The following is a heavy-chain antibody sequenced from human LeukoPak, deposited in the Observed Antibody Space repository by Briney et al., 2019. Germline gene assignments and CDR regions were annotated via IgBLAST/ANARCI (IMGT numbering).Heavy chain of an antibody. D-gene: IGHD6-19*01. J-gene: IGHJ4*02. Sequence: PGGSLRLSCAASIFTFSIYAMSWVRQAPGKGLEWVSTISASGDSTYYADSVKGRFTISRDNSKNTLYLQMNSLRAEDTAVYYCANGAVAGTGGYYFDYWGQGTLVTVSS. CDR1: IFTFSIYA. CDR2: ISASGDST. V-gene: IGHV3-23*01. CDR3: ANGAVAGTGGYYFDY.